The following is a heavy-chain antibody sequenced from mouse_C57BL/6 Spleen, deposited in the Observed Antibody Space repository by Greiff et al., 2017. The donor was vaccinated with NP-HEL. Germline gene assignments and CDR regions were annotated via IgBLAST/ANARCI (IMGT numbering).Heavy chain of an antibody. V-gene: IGHV1-39*01. Sequence: VQLKESGPELVKPGASVKISCKASGYSFTDYNMNWVKQSNGKSLEWIGVINPNYGTTSYNQKFKGKATLTVDQSSSTAYMQLNSLTSQDSAVYYCASPPPYWDGAWFAYWGQGTLVTVSA. CDR1: GYSFTDYN. D-gene: IGHD4-1*01. CDR3: ASPPPYWDGAWFAY. CDR2: INPNYGTT. J-gene: IGHJ3*01.